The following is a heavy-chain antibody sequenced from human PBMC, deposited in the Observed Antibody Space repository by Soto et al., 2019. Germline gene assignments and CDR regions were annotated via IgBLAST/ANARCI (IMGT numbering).Heavy chain of an antibody. J-gene: IGHJ4*02. D-gene: IGHD6-19*01. CDR1: GYTFTSYA. CDR3: ARVSGWYVLDY. CDR2: INAGNGNT. Sequence: QVQLVQSGAEEKKPGASVKVSCKASGYTFTSYAMHWVRQAPGQRLEWIGWINAGNGNTKYSQKFQGRVTITRDTSASTAYMELSSLRSEDTAVYSCARVSGWYVLDYWGQGTLVTVSS. V-gene: IGHV1-3*05.